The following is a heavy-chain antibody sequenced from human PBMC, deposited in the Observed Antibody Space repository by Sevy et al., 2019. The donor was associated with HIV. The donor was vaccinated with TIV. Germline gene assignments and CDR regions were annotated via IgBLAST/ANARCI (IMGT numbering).Heavy chain of an antibody. CDR1: GFTFSSYG. D-gene: IGHD6-13*01. J-gene: IGHJ3*02. V-gene: IGHV3-33*08. Sequence: GGSLRLSCAASGFTFSSYGMHWVRQAPGKGLEWVAVIWYDGSNKYYADSVKGRFTISRDNSKNTLYLQMNSLRAEDTAVYYCASATFPSIAAAAGAAFDIWGQGTMVTVSS. CDR3: ASATFPSIAAAAGAAFDI. CDR2: IWYDGSNK.